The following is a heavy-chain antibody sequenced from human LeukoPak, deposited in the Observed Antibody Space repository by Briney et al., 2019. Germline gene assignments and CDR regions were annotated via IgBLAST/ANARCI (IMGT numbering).Heavy chain of an antibody. Sequence: ASVKVSCKASGYTFTSYDINWVRQATGQGLEWMGWMNPNSGNTGYAQKFQGRVTMTRNTSISTACMVLSSLRSEDTAVYYCARAPSITGTTPPGYWGQGTLVTVSS. CDR3: ARAPSITGTTPPGY. J-gene: IGHJ4*02. CDR2: MNPNSGNT. V-gene: IGHV1-8*01. D-gene: IGHD1-7*01. CDR1: GYTFTSYD.